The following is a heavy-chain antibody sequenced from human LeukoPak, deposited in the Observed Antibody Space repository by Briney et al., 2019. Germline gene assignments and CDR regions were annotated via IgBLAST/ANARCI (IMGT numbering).Heavy chain of an antibody. CDR3: AIFDFLFGEITQWFDR. Sequence: LGESLQISCKGSGYSFTSYWIGWVRQMPGKGLEWMGIIYPGDSDTRYSPSFQGQVTISADKSISTAYLQWSSLKASDTAIYYCAIFDFLFGEITQWFDRWGQGTPVTVSS. CDR2: IYPGDSDT. V-gene: IGHV5-51*01. D-gene: IGHD3-16*01. CDR1: GYSFTSYW. J-gene: IGHJ5*02.